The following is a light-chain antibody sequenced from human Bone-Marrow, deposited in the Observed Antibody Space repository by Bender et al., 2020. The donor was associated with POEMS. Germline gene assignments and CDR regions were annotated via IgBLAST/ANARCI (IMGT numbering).Light chain of an antibody. CDR1: SSDVGGYNY. CDR2: EVS. Sequence: QSALTQPASVSGSPGQSITISCTGTSSDVGGYNYVSWYQQHPGKVPKLMIYEVSKRPSGVSNRFSGSKSGNTASLTISGLQAEDEADYYCCSYAGSVGVFGGGTKLTVL. CDR3: CSYAGSVGV. V-gene: IGLV2-23*02. J-gene: IGLJ3*02.